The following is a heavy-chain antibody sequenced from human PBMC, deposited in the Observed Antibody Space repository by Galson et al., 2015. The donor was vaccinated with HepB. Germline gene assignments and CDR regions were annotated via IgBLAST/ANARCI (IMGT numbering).Heavy chain of an antibody. V-gene: IGHV3-30*04. CDR1: GFTFSSYA. CDR3: AKGSGLDY. Sequence: SLRLSCAASGFTFSSYAMHWVRQAPGKGLEWVAVISYDGSNKYYADSVKGRFTISRDNSKNTLYLQMNSLRAEDTAVYYCAKGSGLDYWGQGTLVTVSS. CDR2: ISYDGSNK. D-gene: IGHD3-3*01. J-gene: IGHJ4*02.